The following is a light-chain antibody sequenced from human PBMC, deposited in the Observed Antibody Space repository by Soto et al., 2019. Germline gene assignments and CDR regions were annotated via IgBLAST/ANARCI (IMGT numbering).Light chain of an antibody. CDR1: SSNIGSNT. V-gene: IGLV1-44*01. Sequence: QSVLTQPPSASGTPGQRVTISCSGSSSNIGSNTVNWYQLLPGTAPKLLIYRNNQRPSGVPDRFSGSKSGTSASLAISGLQSEDEADYYCAVWDDSLNGRDVFGTGTKVTVV. CDR3: AVWDDSLNGRDV. J-gene: IGLJ1*01. CDR2: RNN.